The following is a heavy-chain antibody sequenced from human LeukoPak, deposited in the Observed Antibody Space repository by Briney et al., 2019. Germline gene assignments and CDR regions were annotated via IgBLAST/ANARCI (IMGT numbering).Heavy chain of an antibody. CDR2: VAYDGSNE. CDR3: ARPSGSVTIFGVVDYFDY. CDR1: AFTFSSYG. Sequence: GGSLRLSWQVSAFTFSSYGMNWVRQAPGKGLEWVARVAYDGSNENYGESVKGRFTTARDNFKHLMYRQTNCQMAEDTCVYVCARPSGSVTIFGVVDYFDYWGPGTLVTVSS. D-gene: IGHD3-3*01. V-gene: IGHV3-30*04. J-gene: IGHJ4*02.